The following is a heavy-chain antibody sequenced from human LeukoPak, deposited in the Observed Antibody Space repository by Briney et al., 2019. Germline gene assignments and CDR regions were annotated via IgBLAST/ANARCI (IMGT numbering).Heavy chain of an antibody. CDR3: ARGGVGSYEITSLCGMDV. D-gene: IGHD1-20*01. V-gene: IGHV4-38-2*02. CDR2: IYHSGST. Sequence: SETLSLTCTVSGYSISSGYYWGWIRQPPGKGLEWIGSIYHSGSTYYNPSLKSRVTISVDTSKNQFSLKLSSVTAADTAVYYCARGGVGSYEITSLCGMDVWGQGTTVTVSS. J-gene: IGHJ6*02. CDR1: GYSISSGYY.